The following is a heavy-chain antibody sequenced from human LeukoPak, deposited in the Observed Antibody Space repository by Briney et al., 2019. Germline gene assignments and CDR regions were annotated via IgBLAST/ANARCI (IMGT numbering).Heavy chain of an antibody. CDR1: GGTFSSYA. V-gene: IGHV1-69*13. Sequence: ASVKVSCKASGGTFSSYAISWVRQAPGQGLEWMGGIIPIFGTANYAQESQGRVTITADESTSTAYMELSSLRSEDTAVYYCARVYKQQLVHDAFDIWGQGTMVTVSS. CDR3: ARVYKQQLVHDAFDI. J-gene: IGHJ3*02. CDR2: IIPIFGTA. D-gene: IGHD6-13*01.